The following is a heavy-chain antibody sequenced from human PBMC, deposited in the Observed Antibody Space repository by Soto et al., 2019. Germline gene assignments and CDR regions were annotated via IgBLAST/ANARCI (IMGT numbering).Heavy chain of an antibody. D-gene: IGHD2-15*01. J-gene: IGHJ4*02. V-gene: IGHV4-61*01. CDR1: GGSVSSRNYH. CDR2: FYSSGVT. Sequence: WENLSLTCTVSGGSVSSRNYHWGWIRQAPGKGLEWIGYFYSSGVTNLNPSLKSRVTISADTSKNQFSLKLNSVTAADTAVYYCARHGVCISGSGSTGFYFDYRGRE. CDR3: ARHGVCISGSGSTGFYFDY.